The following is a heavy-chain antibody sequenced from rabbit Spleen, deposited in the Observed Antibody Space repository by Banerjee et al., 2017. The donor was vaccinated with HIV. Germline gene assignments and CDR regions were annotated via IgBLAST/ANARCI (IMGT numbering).Heavy chain of an antibody. V-gene: IGHV1S45*01. D-gene: IGHD6-1*01. J-gene: IGHJ6*01. CDR3: ARNGGMLNYEL. CDR2: IYAGSTGTT. Sequence: QELLEESGGGLVQPEGSLTLTCTASGFSFNSVHWIYWVRQAPGKGLEWIGTIYAGSTGTTDYASWAKGRFTISKTSSTTVTLQMTSLTAADTATYFCARNGGMLNYELWGPGTLVTVS. CDR1: GFSFNSVHW.